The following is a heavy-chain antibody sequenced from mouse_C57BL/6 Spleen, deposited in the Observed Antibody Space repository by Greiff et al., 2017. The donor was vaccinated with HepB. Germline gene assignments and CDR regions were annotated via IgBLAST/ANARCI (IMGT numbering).Heavy chain of an antibody. J-gene: IGHJ3*01. CDR3: AIEGYDGAWFAY. Sequence: QVQLQQPGAELVKPGASVKVSCKASGYTFTSYWMHWVKQRPGQGLEWIGRIHPSDSDTNYNQKFKGKATLTVDKSSSTAYMQLSSLTSEVSAVYYCAIEGYDGAWFAYWGQGTLVTVSA. CDR1: GYTFTSYW. V-gene: IGHV1-74*01. CDR2: IHPSDSDT. D-gene: IGHD2-2*01.